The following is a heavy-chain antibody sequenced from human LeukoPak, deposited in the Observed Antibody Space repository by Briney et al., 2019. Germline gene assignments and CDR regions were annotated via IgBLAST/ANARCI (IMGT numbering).Heavy chain of an antibody. Sequence: SETLSLTCTVSGGSISGYYWSWIRQPPGKGLEWIGYIYYNGSTNYNPSLKSRVTISVDTSKNQFSLKLSSVTAADTAVYYCARSDGWSRGRFDYWGRGTLVTVSS. CDR1: GGSISGYY. CDR2: IYYNGST. D-gene: IGHD6-19*01. V-gene: IGHV4-59*08. CDR3: ARSDGWSRGRFDY. J-gene: IGHJ4*02.